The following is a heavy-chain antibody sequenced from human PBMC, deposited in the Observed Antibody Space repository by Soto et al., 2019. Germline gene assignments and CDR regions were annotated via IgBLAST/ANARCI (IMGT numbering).Heavy chain of an antibody. V-gene: IGHV3-23*01. Sequence: GGSLRLSCAASGFTFSSYAMSWVRQAPGKGLEWVSAISGSGGSTYYADSVEGRFTISRDNSKNTLYVQMNSLRAEDTAVYYSAKGPNRGGSYYDDWYFDLWGRGTLVTVSS. CDR1: GFTFSSYA. D-gene: IGHD1-26*01. CDR3: AKGPNRGGSYYDDWYFDL. CDR2: ISGSGGST. J-gene: IGHJ2*01.